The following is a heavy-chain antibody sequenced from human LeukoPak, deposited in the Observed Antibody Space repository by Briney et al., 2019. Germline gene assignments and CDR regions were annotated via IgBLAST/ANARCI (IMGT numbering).Heavy chain of an antibody. Sequence: GASVKVSCKASGYTFTSYGISWVRQAPGQGLEWMGWISAYNGNTNYAQKLQGRVTMTTDTSTSTAYMELRSLRSDDTAVYYGAREGGIAAAGTDYYYYGMDVWGQGTTVTVSS. CDR3: AREGGIAAAGTDYYYYGMDV. J-gene: IGHJ6*02. CDR2: ISAYNGNT. V-gene: IGHV1-18*01. CDR1: GYTFTSYG. D-gene: IGHD6-13*01.